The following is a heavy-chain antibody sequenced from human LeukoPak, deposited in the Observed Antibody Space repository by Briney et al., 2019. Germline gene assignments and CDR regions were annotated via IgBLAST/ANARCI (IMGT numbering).Heavy chain of an antibody. CDR1: GFTFSSYG. CDR3: AKDHRLSGSGWPRYYYYYMDV. V-gene: IGHV3-30*18. CDR2: ISYDGSNK. J-gene: IGHJ6*03. D-gene: IGHD6-19*01. Sequence: PGRSLRLSCAASGFTFSSYGMHWVRQAPGKGLEWVAVISYDGSNKYYADSVKGRFTISRDNSKNTLYLQMNSLRAEDTAVYYCAKDHRLSGSGWPRYYYYYMDVWGKGTTVTISS.